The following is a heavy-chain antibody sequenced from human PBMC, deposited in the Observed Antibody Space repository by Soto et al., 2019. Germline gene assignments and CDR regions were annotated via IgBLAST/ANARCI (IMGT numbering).Heavy chain of an antibody. V-gene: IGHV3-64D*08. J-gene: IGHJ3*02. CDR1: GFTFSSYA. Sequence: GGSLRLSCSASGFTFSSYAMHWVRQAPGKGLEYVSAISSNGGSTYYADSVKGRFTISRDNSKNTLYLQMSSLRAEDTAVYYCVKDSIGIAAAEDAFDIWGQGTMVTVSS. CDR3: VKDSIGIAAAEDAFDI. CDR2: ISSNGGST. D-gene: IGHD6-13*01.